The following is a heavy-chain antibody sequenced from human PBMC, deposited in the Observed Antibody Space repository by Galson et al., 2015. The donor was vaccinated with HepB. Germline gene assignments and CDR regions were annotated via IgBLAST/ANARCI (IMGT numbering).Heavy chain of an antibody. J-gene: IGHJ3*02. CDR1: GFTFSSYA. D-gene: IGHD6-19*01. V-gene: IGHV3-66*01. CDR2: IYSGGST. CDR3: ARDRGQWLAIRGVDAFDI. Sequence: SLRLSCAASGFTFSSYAMHWVRQAPGKGLEWVSVIYSGGSTYYADSVKGRFTISRDNSKNTLYLQMNSLRAEDTAVYYCARDRGQWLAIRGVDAFDIWDQGTMVTVSS.